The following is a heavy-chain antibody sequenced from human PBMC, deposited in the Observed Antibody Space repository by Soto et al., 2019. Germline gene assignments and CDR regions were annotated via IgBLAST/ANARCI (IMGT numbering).Heavy chain of an antibody. V-gene: IGHV4-59*01. CDR3: ARDGYTVTPNSSYGMDV. J-gene: IGHJ6*02. CDR2: IYYSGST. Sequence: QVQLQESGPGLVKPSETLSLTCTVSGGSISSYYWSWIRQPPGKGLEWIGYIYYSGSTNYNPSLKSQVTISVNTSKNQFSLKLSSVTAADTAVYYCARDGYTVTPNSSYGMDVWGQGTTVTVSS. CDR1: GGSISSYY. D-gene: IGHD4-4*01.